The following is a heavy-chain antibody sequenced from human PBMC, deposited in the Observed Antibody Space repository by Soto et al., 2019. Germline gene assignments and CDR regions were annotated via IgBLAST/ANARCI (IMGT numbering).Heavy chain of an antibody. D-gene: IGHD3-10*01. V-gene: IGHV1-69*01. Sequence: QVQMVQSGAEVKKPGSSARVSCKVSGGTFSRHSISWVRQAPGQGLEWMGGIIPIFDATQYAQKFQGRLTITADESTTTFHMDLSGMRPVDTAIYYCARDLTSVRGSWGQGTLVTVSS. J-gene: IGHJ4*02. CDR3: ARDLTSVRGS. CDR2: IIPIFDAT. CDR1: GGTFSRHS.